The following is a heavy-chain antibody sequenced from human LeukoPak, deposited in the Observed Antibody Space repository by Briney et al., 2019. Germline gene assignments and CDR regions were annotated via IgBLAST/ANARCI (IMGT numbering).Heavy chain of an antibody. Sequence: PGRSLRLSCAASGFTFSSYGMHWVRQAPGKGLEWVAVISYDGSNKYYADSVKGRFTISRDNSKNTLYLQMNSLRAEDTAVYYCAKVASAEERGPIFGDPYYYGMDVWGQGTTVTVSS. CDR3: AKVASAEERGPIFGDPYYYGMDV. V-gene: IGHV3-30*18. J-gene: IGHJ6*02. CDR2: ISYDGSNK. D-gene: IGHD3-10*01. CDR1: GFTFSSYG.